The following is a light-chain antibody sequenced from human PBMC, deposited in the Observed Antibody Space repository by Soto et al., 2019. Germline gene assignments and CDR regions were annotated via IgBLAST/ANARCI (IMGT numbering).Light chain of an antibody. CDR1: QSLLYSGNNKNH. CDR3: HQYYSTPPT. V-gene: IGKV4-1*01. CDR2: WAS. Sequence: DFVMTQSPDSLAVSLGERATINCKSSQSLLYSGNNKNHLAWYQQKPGQPPKLLIYWASTREPGCPDRITGSGSGTDFTLTISSLQAEDVAVYYCHQYYSTPPTFGQGTKLEIK. J-gene: IGKJ2*01.